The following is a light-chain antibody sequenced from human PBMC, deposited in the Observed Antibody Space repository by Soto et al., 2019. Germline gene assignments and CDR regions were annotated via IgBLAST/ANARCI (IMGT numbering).Light chain of an antibody. CDR2: EVI. Sequence: QSVLTQPPSVSGSPGQSVTISCTGTSSDVGSYNRVSWYKQPPGAAPKLVIYEVIHRPPGVPDRFSGSKSGNTASLTISGLQVEDEADFYCYSYTSSSTYVFGTGTKVTVL. CDR3: YSYTSSSTYV. V-gene: IGLV2-18*02. J-gene: IGLJ1*01. CDR1: SSDVGSYNR.